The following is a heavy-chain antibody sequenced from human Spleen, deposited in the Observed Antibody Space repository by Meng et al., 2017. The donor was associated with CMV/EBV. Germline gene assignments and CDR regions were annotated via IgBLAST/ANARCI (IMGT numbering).Heavy chain of an antibody. CDR3: AKYSAVGERLYYFDY. Sequence: GGSLRLSCAASGLTFSSYGMSWVRQAPGKGLEWVSSIGATAGGTYYADSVKGRFTISRDNAKSTLYLQMNSLRVEDTAVYYCAKYSAVGERLYYFDYWGQGTLVTVSS. CDR1: GLTFSSYG. V-gene: IGHV3-23*01. J-gene: IGHJ4*02. CDR2: IGATAGGT. D-gene: IGHD2-21*01.